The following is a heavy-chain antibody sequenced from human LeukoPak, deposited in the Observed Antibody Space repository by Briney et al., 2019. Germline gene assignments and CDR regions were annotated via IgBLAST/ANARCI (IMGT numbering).Heavy chain of an antibody. V-gene: IGHV4-59*01. D-gene: IGHD1-1*01. CDR1: GGSISSYY. CDR3: AREGTAGTNLNWFDH. Sequence: SETLSLTCTVSGGSISSYYWSWIRRPPGKGLEWIGYISYSGSTNFNPSHKSRVTISVDTSKNQFSLKLSSVTAADTAVYYCAREGTAGTNLNWFDHWGQGTLVTVSS. J-gene: IGHJ5*02. CDR2: ISYSGST.